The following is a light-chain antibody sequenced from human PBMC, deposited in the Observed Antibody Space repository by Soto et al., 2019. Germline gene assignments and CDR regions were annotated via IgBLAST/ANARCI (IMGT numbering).Light chain of an antibody. CDR2: GAS. V-gene: IGKV3-20*01. J-gene: IGKJ1*01. Sequence: EIVVTQSPGTLALSPGDGATISCRASQSVSKYLAWYQQKPGQAPRLLIYGASSRATGIPASFSGSGSGTDFTLTISRLEPEDFAVYYCQQYGGSPHTFGQGTKVEIK. CDR1: QSVSKY. CDR3: QQYGGSPHT.